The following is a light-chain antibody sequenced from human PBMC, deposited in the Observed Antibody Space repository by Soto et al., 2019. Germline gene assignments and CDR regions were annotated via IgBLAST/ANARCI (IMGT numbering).Light chain of an antibody. CDR3: LQYHTWPIT. V-gene: IGKV3-15*01. J-gene: IGKJ4*01. Sequence: EIVMTQSPATLSVAPGERVTLSCRASQGVSRKLAWYQHKSGQAPRLLISGASAGATGIPARFSGSGSGTEFTLTISSLQSEDCAIYYCLQYHTWPITFGGGTKVEIK. CDR1: QGVSRK. CDR2: GAS.